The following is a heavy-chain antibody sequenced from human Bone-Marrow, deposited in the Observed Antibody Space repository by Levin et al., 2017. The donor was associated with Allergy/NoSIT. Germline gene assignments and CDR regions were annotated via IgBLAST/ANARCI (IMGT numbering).Heavy chain of an antibody. CDR2: IILDGTKS. Sequence: GESLKISCAASGFTFSRYAMNWVRQAPGKGLEWVSNIILDGTKSYYGDSVRGRFTISRDNSKNTLYLQMNSLRPEDTAVYYCSTWGFKLDVDYWGQGILVTVSS. V-gene: IGHV3-30*04. CDR1: GFTFSRYA. CDR3: STWGFKLDVDY. J-gene: IGHJ4*02. D-gene: IGHD7-27*01.